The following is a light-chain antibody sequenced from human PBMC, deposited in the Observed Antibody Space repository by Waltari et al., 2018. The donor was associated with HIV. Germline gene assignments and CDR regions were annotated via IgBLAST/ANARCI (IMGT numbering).Light chain of an antibody. V-gene: IGKV4-1*01. J-gene: IGKJ1*01. Sequence: DIVMTQSPNSLAVSLGETATINCRSSQSVLYRPTHYLAWYHQKLGHPPRRIMYWASTRESGVPDRVSGSGSGADFTLTITNLQPEDVAVYYCQQYYGNLWTFGQGTKLE. CDR3: QQYYGNLWT. CDR2: WAS. CDR1: QSVLYRPTHY.